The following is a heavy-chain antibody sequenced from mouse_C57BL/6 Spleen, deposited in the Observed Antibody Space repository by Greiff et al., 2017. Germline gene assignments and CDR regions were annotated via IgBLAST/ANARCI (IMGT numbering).Heavy chain of an antibody. V-gene: IGHV1-18*01. CDR2: MHPNKGGT. CDR1: GYTFTDYN. J-gene: IGHJ4*01. Sequence: EVQLQESGPELVKPGASVKIPCKASGYTFTDYNMDWVKQSHGKSLEWIGDMHPNKGGTSYNQKFKGTATLTVDMSASTAYMELRSLQSEDTAVYYCARYHDGYYGGDAMDYWGQGTSVTVSA. CDR3: ARYHDGYYGGDAMDY. D-gene: IGHD2-3*01.